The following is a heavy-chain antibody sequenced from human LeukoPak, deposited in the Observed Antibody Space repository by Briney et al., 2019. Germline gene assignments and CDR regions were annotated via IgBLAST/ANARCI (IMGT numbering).Heavy chain of an antibody. CDR1: GFTVSSNY. CDR3: ARDIRGSGWYEN. J-gene: IGHJ4*02. Sequence: GGSLRLSCAASGFTVSSNYMSWVRQAPGKGLEWVSVIYSGGSTYYADSVKGRFTISRDNSKNTLYLQMNSLRAEDTAVYYSARDIRGSGWYENWGQGTLVTVSS. D-gene: IGHD6-19*01. CDR2: IYSGGST. V-gene: IGHV3-53*01.